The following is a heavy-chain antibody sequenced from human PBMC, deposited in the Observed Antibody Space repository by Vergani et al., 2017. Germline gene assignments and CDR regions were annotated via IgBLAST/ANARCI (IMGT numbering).Heavy chain of an antibody. CDR2: ISGSGGST. CDR3: AKDRGYSSSWYGWFDP. CDR1: GFTFSSYA. V-gene: IGHV3-23*01. Sequence: EVQLLESGGGLVQPGGSLRLSCAASGFTFSSYAMSWVRQAPGKGLEGVSAISGSGGSTYYADSVKGRFTISRDNSKNTLYLQMNSLRAEDTAVYYCAKDRGYSSSWYGWFDPWGQGTLVTVSS. J-gene: IGHJ5*02. D-gene: IGHD6-13*01.